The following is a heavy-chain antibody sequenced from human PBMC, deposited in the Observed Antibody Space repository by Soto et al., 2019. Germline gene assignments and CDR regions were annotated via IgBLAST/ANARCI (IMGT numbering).Heavy chain of an antibody. V-gene: IGHV1-69*13. CDR3: ARRPVPGGYYYGMDV. Sequence: ASVKVSCKASGGTLSSYAISRVRQAPGQGLEWMGGIIPIFGTANYAQKFQGRVTITADESTSTAYMELSSLRSEDTAVYYCARRPVPGGYYYGMDVWGQGTTVTVSS. D-gene: IGHD6-6*01. CDR2: IIPIFGTA. CDR1: GGTLSSYA. J-gene: IGHJ6*02.